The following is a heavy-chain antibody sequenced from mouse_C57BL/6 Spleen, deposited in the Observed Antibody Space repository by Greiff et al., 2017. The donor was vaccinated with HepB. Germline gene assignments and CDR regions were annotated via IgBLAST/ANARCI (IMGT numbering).Heavy chain of an antibody. Sequence: EVQLQQSGPELVKPGASVKISCKASGYSFTDYNMNWVKQSNGKSLEWIGVINPNYGTTSYNQKFKGKATLTVDQSSSTAYMQLNSLTSEDSAVYYCASRELLRFYYAMDYWGQGTSVTVSS. D-gene: IGHD1-1*01. J-gene: IGHJ4*01. V-gene: IGHV1-39*01. CDR1: GYSFTDYN. CDR2: INPNYGTT. CDR3: ASRELLRFYYAMDY.